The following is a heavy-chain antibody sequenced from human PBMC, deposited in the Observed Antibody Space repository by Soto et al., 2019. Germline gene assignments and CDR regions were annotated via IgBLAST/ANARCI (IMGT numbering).Heavy chain of an antibody. CDR1: GGSFSGYY. J-gene: IGHJ5*02. CDR2: INHSGST. V-gene: IGHV4-34*01. D-gene: IGHD1-26*01. CDR3: ARGPGIVGAQGWFDP. Sequence: SETLSLTCAVYGGSFSGYYWSWIRQPPGKGLEWIGEINHSGSTNYNPSLKSRVTISVDTSKNQFSLKLSSVTAADTAVYYCARGPGIVGAQGWFDPWGQGTPVTVSS.